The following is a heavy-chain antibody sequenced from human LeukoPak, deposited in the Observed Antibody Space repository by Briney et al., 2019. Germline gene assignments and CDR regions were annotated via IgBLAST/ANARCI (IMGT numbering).Heavy chain of an antibody. CDR3: ARKGRYCSGGSCYYFDY. V-gene: IGHV3-23*01. CDR2: ISGSGGST. CDR1: GFTFSSYA. J-gene: IGHJ4*02. Sequence: GGSLRLSCAASGFTFSSYAMSWVRQAPGKGLEWVSAISGSGGSTYYADSVKGRFTISRDNSKNTLYRQMNSLRAEDTAVYYCARKGRYCSGGSCYYFDYWGQGTLVTVSS. D-gene: IGHD2-15*01.